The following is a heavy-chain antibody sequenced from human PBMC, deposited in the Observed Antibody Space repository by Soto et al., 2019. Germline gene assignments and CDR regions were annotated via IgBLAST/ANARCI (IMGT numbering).Heavy chain of an antibody. CDR1: GYTFTSYG. CDR3: ARDLIVGATPTYYFDY. V-gene: IGHV1-18*01. J-gene: IGHJ4*02. D-gene: IGHD1-26*01. CDR2: ISAYNGNT. Sequence: QVPLVQSGAEVKKPGASVKVSCKASGYTFTSYGISWVRQAPGQGLEWMGWISAYNGNTNYAQKLQGRVTMTSDTSTSTASLELRSLRSDDTAVYYCARDLIVGATPTYYFDYWGQRTLVTVSS.